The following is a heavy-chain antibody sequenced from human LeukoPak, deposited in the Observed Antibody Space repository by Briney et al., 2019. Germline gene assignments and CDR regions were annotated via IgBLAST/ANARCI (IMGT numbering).Heavy chain of an antibody. CDR3: ARFSLLGYYFDY. Sequence: VKAPCKVFGGTLGGYVLGWVGKALGKGLEWMGGIIPIFGTANYAQKFQGRVTITADESMSTAYMELSSLRSEDTAVYYCARFSLLGYYFDYWGQGTLVTVSS. D-gene: IGHD3-16*01. J-gene: IGHJ4*02. CDR2: IIPIFGTA. V-gene: IGHV1-69*01. CDR1: GGTLGGYV.